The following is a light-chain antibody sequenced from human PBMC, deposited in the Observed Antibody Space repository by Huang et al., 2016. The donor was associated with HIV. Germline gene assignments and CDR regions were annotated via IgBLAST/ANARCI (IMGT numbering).Light chain of an antibody. CDR3: QQFGSSPWT. V-gene: IGKV3-20*01. Sequence: EIVLTQSPGTLSLSPGERATLSCRASKRISMKYLAWYQQKPGQAPRLLVYGATRAAGIPDRFSGSGSETESTLTISKLEPEDIGVYYCQQFGSSPWTFGQGTKVEI. CDR1: KRISMKY. J-gene: IGKJ1*01. CDR2: GA.